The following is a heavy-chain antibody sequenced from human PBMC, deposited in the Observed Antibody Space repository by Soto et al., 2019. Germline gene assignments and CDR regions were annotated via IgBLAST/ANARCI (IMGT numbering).Heavy chain of an antibody. CDR1: GYSFTSYW. CDR2: IYPGASDT. Sequence: PGESLKISRKGSGYSFTSYWIGWAHQIPGKGLEWMWIIYPGASDTRYSPSFQGQVTISADNSISTAYLQWISLKASDTAMYYCGRHEGNYGDYYYYGMDVWGQGTTVTVSS. CDR3: GRHEGNYGDYYYYGMDV. J-gene: IGHJ6*02. D-gene: IGHD4-17*01. V-gene: IGHV5-51*07.